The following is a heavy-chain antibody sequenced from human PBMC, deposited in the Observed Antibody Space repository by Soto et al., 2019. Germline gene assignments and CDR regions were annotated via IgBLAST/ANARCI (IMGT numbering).Heavy chain of an antibody. CDR2: INPNSGGT. V-gene: IGHV1-2*04. CDR1: GYTFTGYY. J-gene: IGHJ6*03. CDR3: ARGAPRRVVVVPAAMPGYYYYYMDV. Sequence: ASVKVSCKASGYTFTGYYMHWVRQAPGQGLEWMGWINPNSGGTNYAQKFQGWVTMTRDTSISTAYMELSRLRSDDTAVYYCARGAPRRVVVVPAAMPGYYYYYMDVWGKGTTVTVSS. D-gene: IGHD2-2*01.